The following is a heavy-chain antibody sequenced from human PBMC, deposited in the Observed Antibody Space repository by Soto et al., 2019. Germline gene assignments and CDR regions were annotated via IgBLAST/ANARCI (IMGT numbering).Heavy chain of an antibody. V-gene: IGHV1-69*12. J-gene: IGHJ5*02. D-gene: IGHD3-3*01. CDR2: IIPLFGTT. CDR1: GGTISNYA. Sequence: QVQLVQSGAEVKKPGSSVKVSCKTSGGTISNYAISWVRQAPGQGLEWMGGIIPLFGTTNYAQKFQGRVTITADESTRTAYMELSSLRSEHTAVYSCARGGFWSGYYSWFDPWGQGTLVTVSS. CDR3: ARGGFWSGYYSWFDP.